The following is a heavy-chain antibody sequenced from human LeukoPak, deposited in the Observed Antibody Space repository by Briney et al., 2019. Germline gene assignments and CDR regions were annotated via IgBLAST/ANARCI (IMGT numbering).Heavy chain of an antibody. CDR1: GFTFSDYY. D-gene: IGHD6-13*01. V-gene: IGHV3-11*01. CDR2: ISSSGSTI. Sequence: PGGSLRLSCAASGFTFSDYYMSWIRQAPGKGLEWVSYISSSGSTIYYADSVKGRFTISRDNAKNSLYLQMNSLRAEDTAVYYCAHPALSIAAAGTQYFDYWGQGTLVTVSS. J-gene: IGHJ4*02. CDR3: AHPALSIAAAGTQYFDY.